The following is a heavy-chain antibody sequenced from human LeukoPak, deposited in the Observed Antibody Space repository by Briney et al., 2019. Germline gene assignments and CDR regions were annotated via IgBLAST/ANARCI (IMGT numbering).Heavy chain of an antibody. CDR2: ITSSSIHV. CDR1: GFTFSRYS. J-gene: IGHJ3*02. Sequence: GGSLRLSCAASGFTFSRYSMNWARQAPGKGLEWVSFITSSSIHVKYADSVRGRFTISRDNSKYTLFLQMNSLRAEDTAVYYCARDPNGDYIGAFDMWGPGTMVTVSS. V-gene: IGHV3-21*04. D-gene: IGHD4-17*01. CDR3: ARDPNGDYIGAFDM.